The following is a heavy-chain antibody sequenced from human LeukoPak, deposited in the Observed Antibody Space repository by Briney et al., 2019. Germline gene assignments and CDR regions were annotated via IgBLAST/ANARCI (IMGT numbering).Heavy chain of an antibody. CDR3: ARLLSSGYYGHSYYFDY. D-gene: IGHD3-22*01. V-gene: IGHV1-8*03. CDR1: GYTFTSYD. J-gene: IGHJ4*02. CDR2: MNPNSGNT. Sequence: ASVKVSCXASGYTFTSYDINWVRLASGQGLEWMGWMNPNSGNTGYAQKFQGRVTITRNTSISTAYMELSSLRSEDTAVYYCARLLSSGYYGHSYYFDYWGQGTLVTVSS.